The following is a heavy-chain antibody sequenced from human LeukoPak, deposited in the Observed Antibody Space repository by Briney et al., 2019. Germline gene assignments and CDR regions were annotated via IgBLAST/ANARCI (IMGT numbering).Heavy chain of an antibody. CDR3: ARDKYYGSGNWFDP. V-gene: IGHV3-53*01. J-gene: IGHJ5*02. D-gene: IGHD3-10*01. Sequence: PGGSLRLSCAASGVTVSSTYMSWVRPAPGTGLEWVSVIYSGGSTYYADSVKGRFTISRDNSKNTLYLQMNSLRAEDTAVYYCARDKYYGSGNWFDPWGQGTLVTVSS. CDR1: GVTVSSTY. CDR2: IYSGGST.